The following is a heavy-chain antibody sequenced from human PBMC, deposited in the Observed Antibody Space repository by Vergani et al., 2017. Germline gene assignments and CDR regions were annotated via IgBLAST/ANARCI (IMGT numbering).Heavy chain of an antibody. V-gene: IGHV3-30-3*01. Sequence: QVQLVESGGGVVQPGRSLRLSCAASGFTFSSYAMHWVRQAPGKGLEWVAVISYDGSNKYYADSVKGRFTISRDNSKNSLYLQMNSLRAEDTALYYCARGISQGSGGWGQGTLVTVSS. CDR2: ISYDGSNK. CDR1: GFTFSSYA. J-gene: IGHJ4*02. D-gene: IGHD3-10*01. CDR3: ARGISQGSGG.